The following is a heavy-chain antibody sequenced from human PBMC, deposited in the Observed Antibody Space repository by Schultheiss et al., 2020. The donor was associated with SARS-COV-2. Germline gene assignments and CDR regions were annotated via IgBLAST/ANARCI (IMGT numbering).Heavy chain of an antibody. CDR1: GFTFSSYA. V-gene: IGHV3-30*04. J-gene: IGHJ4*02. CDR3: ASVDTAMVPPWH. CDR2: ISYDGSNE. Sequence: GEYLKISCAASGFTFSSYAMHWVRQAPGKGLEWVAVISYDGSNEHFADSVKGRFTISRDNSKNTLYLQMNSLRAEDTAVYYCASVDTAMVPPWHWGQGTLVTVSS. D-gene: IGHD5-18*01.